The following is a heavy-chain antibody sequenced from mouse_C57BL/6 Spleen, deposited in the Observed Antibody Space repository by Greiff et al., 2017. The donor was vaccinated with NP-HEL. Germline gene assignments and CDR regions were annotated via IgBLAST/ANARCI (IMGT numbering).Heavy chain of an antibody. CDR2: IDPSDSYT. V-gene: IGHV1-69*01. CDR3: ARNYRGAAD. D-gene: IGHD2-12*01. Sequence: QVQLQQPGAELVMPGASVKLSCKASGYTFTCYWMHWVKQRPGQGLEWIGEIDPSDSYTNYNQKFKGKSTLTVDKSSSTAYMQLSSLTSEDSAVYYCARNYRGAADWGQGTTLTVSS. CDR1: GYTFTCYW. J-gene: IGHJ2*01.